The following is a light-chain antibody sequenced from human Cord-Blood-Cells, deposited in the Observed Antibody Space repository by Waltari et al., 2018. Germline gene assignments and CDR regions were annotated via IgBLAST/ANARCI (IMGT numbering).Light chain of an antibody. J-gene: IGLJ1*01. CDR2: EVS. CDR1: SSDVGGYTY. Sequence: QSALTQPPSASGPPGRSVTISCTGTSSDVGGYTYVSWYQQHPGKAPKLMIYEVSKRPSGVPDRFSGSKSGNTASLTVSGLQAEDEADYYCSSYAGSNNYVFGTGTKVTVL. CDR3: SSYAGSNNYV. V-gene: IGLV2-8*01.